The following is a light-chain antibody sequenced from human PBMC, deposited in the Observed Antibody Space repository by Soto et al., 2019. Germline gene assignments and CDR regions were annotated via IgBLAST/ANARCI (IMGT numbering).Light chain of an antibody. V-gene: IGKV3-11*01. CDR2: DAS. J-gene: IGKJ5*01. CDR1: RSINRY. Sequence: EIVLTQSPGTLSLSPGERATLSCRASRSINRYLAWYQQKPGQAPRLLIYDASNRATGIPARFSGSGSGTDFTLTISSLEAEDFAVYYCQQRDSWVTFGQGTRLEIK. CDR3: QQRDSWVT.